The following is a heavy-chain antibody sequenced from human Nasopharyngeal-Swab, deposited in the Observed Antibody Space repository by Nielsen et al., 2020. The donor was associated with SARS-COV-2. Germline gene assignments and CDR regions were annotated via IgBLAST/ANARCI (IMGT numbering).Heavy chain of an antibody. V-gene: IGHV3-23*01. CDR2: VDPSGGST. D-gene: IGHD3-3*01. Sequence: GESLKISCAASGFPFNNYGMNWVRQAPGEGLEWVSTVDPSGGSTYYADSVRGRFTISRDNSKNALYLQMNSLRVEDTAIYYCVKSNFLDYWGQGAQVTVSS. J-gene: IGHJ4*02. CDR1: GFPFNNYG. CDR3: VKSNFLDY.